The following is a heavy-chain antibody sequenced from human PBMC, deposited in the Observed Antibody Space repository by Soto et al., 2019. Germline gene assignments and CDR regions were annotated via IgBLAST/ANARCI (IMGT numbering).Heavy chain of an antibody. CDR2: IKQDGSEK. CDR1: GFTFSIYW. CDR3: ARGLWEGHCTIIACHPNWFDP. J-gene: IGHJ5*02. D-gene: IGHD2-8*01. V-gene: IGHV3-7*05. Sequence: GGSLRLSCAASGFTFSIYWMSWVRQAPGKGLEWVAYIKQDGSEKYYVDSVKGRFTISRDNAKNSLYLQVNSLRAEDTAVYYCARGLWEGHCTIIACHPNWFDPWGQGTLVTVSS.